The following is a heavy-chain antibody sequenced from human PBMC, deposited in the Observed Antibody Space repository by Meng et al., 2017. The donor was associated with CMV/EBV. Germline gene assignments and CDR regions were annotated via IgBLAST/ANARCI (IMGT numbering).Heavy chain of an antibody. CDR1: GGSISSGDYY. CDR2: IYYSGST. V-gene: IGHV4-30-4*08. CDR3: ARVTSRVAGAFDY. D-gene: IGHD1-14*01. J-gene: IGHJ4*02. Sequence: HVQLPDSGPGLVNPSRTLSLTCTDLGGSISSGDYYWSWIRQPPGKGLEWIGYIYYSGSTYYNPSLKSRVTISVDTSKNQFSLKLSSVTAADTAVYYCARVTSRVAGAFDYWGQGTLVTVSS.